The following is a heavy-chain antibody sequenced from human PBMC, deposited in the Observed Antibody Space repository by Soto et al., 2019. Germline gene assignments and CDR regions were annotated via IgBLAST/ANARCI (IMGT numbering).Heavy chain of an antibody. CDR2: IYSGHTT. Sequence: PGGSLRLSCVASGFIVSSNQMIRFRQAAGKGLEWVSVIYSGHTTYYADSVEGRFTISRDDSKNTLYLQMNSLRVEDTAVYYCVRGPSDHKLRLVEWPYGDYWGQGALVTVSS. V-gene: IGHV3-53*01. CDR1: GFIVSSNQ. J-gene: IGHJ4*02. D-gene: IGHD3-3*01. CDR3: VRGPSDHKLRLVEWPYGDY.